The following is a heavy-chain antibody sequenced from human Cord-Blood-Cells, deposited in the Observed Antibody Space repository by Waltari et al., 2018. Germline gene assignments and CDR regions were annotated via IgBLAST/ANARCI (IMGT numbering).Heavy chain of an antibody. CDR3: ASYSNYFDY. CDR1: GGSISRGSYY. J-gene: IGHJ4*02. D-gene: IGHD4-4*01. Sequence: QVQLQESGPGLVKPSQTLSLTCTVSGGSISRGSYYWSWIRQPAGNGLEWIGYIYTSGSTNYNPSLKSRVTISVDTSKNQFSLKLSSVTAADTAVYYCASYSNYFDYWGQGTLVTVSS. CDR2: IYTSGST. V-gene: IGHV4-61*09.